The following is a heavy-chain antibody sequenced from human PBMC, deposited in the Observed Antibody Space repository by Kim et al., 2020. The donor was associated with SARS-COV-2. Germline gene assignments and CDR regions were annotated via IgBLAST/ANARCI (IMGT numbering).Heavy chain of an antibody. J-gene: IGHJ4*02. CDR2: ISYDGSNK. V-gene: IGHV3-30*04. D-gene: IGHD4-17*01. CDR1: GFTFSSYA. CDR3: ARSHDYGDSLSGLDY. Sequence: GGSLRLSCAASGFTFSSYAMHWVRQAPGKGLEWVAVISYDGSNKYYADSVKGRFTISRDNSKNTLYLQMNSLRAEDTAAYYCARSHDYGDSLSGLDYWGQGTLVAVSS.